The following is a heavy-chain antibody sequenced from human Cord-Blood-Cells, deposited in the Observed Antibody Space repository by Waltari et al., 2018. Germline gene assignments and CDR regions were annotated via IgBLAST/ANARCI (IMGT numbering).Heavy chain of an antibody. J-gene: IGHJ4*02. V-gene: IGHV4-39*01. CDR1: GGSISSSSYS. CDR2: IYYSGST. Sequence: QLQLQESGPGLVKPSETLSLTRTVSGGSISSSSYSWGWIRQPPGKGLEWIGSIYYSGSTYYNPSLKSRVTISVDTSKNQFSLKLSSVTAADTAVYYCARNRYYYDSSGYYIDYWGQGTLVTVSS. D-gene: IGHD3-22*01. CDR3: ARNRYYYDSSGYYIDY.